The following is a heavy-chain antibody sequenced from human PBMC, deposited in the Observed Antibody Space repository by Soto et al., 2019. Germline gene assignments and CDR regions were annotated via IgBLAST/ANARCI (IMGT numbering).Heavy chain of an antibody. Sequence: GASVKVSCKASGYTFTSYGISWVRQAPGQGLEWMGWISAYNGNTNYAQKLQGRVTMTTDTSTSTAYMELRSLRSDDTAVYYCARNPITYYYDSSGYPQFDYWGQGTLVTAPQ. CDR2: ISAYNGNT. J-gene: IGHJ4*02. V-gene: IGHV1-18*04. CDR1: GYTFTSYG. CDR3: ARNPITYYYDSSGYPQFDY. D-gene: IGHD3-22*01.